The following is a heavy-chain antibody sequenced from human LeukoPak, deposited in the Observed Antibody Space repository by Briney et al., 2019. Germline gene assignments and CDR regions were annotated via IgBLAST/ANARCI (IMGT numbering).Heavy chain of an antibody. CDR3: ARGGLELRRARYYYYMDV. CDR2: IQNSGST. J-gene: IGHJ6*03. Sequence: PSETLSLTCTVSGGSISSYYWSWIRQPPGKGLEWIGYIQNSGSTNYNPSLKSRVTISVDTSKNQFSLKLSSVTAADTAVYYCARGGLELRRARYYYYMDVWGKGTTVTVS. D-gene: IGHD1-7*01. CDR1: GGSISSYY. V-gene: IGHV4-59*01.